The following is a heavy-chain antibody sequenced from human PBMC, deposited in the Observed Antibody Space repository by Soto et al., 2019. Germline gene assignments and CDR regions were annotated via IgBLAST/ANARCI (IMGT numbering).Heavy chain of an antibody. D-gene: IGHD2-15*01. V-gene: IGHV4-39*01. CDR3: ARRLYCSGDSCVDLRYDP. Sequence: PSETLSLTCAVSGGSISSRPYYWGWIRQPPGRGLEWIGSFNYIGTTSYNPSLKSRVTISADTSENQFSLKLSSVTAADTAVYYCARRLYCSGDSCVDLRYDPWGLGVLVTVSS. J-gene: IGHJ5*02. CDR2: FNYIGTT. CDR1: GGSISSRPYY.